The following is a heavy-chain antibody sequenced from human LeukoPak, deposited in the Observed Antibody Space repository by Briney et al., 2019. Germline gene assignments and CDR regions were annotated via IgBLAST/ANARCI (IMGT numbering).Heavy chain of an antibody. V-gene: IGHV3-30*02. Sequence: GGSLRLSCAASGFTFSTYGMHWVRQAPGKGLEWVAYISYEANNEQYAESVKGRFTISRDNSKNTLYLQMNSLRPEDTAVYYCARGQAAIEVQGGYYYSYLDYYYYGMDVWGQGTTDTVSS. CDR1: GFTFSTYG. CDR2: ISYEANNE. J-gene: IGHJ6*02. CDR3: ARGQAAIEVQGGYYYSYLDYYYYGMDV. D-gene: IGHD3-22*01.